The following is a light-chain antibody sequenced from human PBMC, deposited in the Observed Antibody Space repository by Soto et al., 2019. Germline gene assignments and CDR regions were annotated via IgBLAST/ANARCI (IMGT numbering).Light chain of an antibody. CDR3: AAWDDSLSGVV. CDR1: SSNIGSNY. V-gene: IGLV1-47*01. Sequence: QSVLTQPPSASGTPGQRVTISCSGSSSNIGSNYVYWYQQLPGTAPKVLIYRNNQRPSGVPDRFSGSKSGTSASLAISGLRSEYEGDYYCAAWDDSLSGVVFGGGTQLTVL. J-gene: IGLJ2*01. CDR2: RNN.